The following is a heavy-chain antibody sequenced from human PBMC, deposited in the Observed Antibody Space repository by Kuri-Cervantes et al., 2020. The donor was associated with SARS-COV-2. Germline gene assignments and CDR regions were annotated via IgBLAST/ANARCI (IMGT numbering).Heavy chain of an antibody. Sequence: SVKVSCKASGDTFSSYAITWVRQAPGQGLEWMGRIIPIFGTANYAQKFQGRVTIIADKSTSTAYMELSSLRSEDAAVYYCARASVGATNRFAFDIWGQGTMVTSSS. CDR1: GDTFSSYA. CDR2: IIPIFGTA. CDR3: ARASVGATNRFAFDI. J-gene: IGHJ3*02. D-gene: IGHD1-26*01. V-gene: IGHV1-69*06.